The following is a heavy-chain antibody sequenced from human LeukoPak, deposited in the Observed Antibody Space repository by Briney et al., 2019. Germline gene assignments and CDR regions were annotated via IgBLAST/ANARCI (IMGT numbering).Heavy chain of an antibody. CDR3: TRDDYSAMDY. CDR2: INRDGSAT. J-gene: IGHJ4*02. D-gene: IGHD5-18*01. Sequence: GGSLRLSCVVSGFTFSNYWMHWVRQVPGKGLVWVSRINRDGSATSYADSVRGRFTSSRDNAKNTLNLQMNSLTAEDTAVYYCTRDDYSAMDYWGQGTLVTVSS. CDR1: GFTFSNYW. V-gene: IGHV3-74*01.